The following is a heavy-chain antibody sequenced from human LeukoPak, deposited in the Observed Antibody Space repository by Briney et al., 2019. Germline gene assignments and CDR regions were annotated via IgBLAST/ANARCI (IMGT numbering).Heavy chain of an antibody. CDR3: ARDQGDGYNGFDY. V-gene: IGHV3-48*03. CDR2: ISSSGSTI. J-gene: IGHJ4*02. CDR1: GFTFSSYE. D-gene: IGHD5-24*01. Sequence: PGGSLRRSCAASGFTFSSYEMNWVRQAPGKGLEWVSYISSSGSTIYYADSVKGRFTISRDNAKNSLYLQMNSLRAEDTAVYYCARDQGDGYNGFDYRGQGTLVTVSS.